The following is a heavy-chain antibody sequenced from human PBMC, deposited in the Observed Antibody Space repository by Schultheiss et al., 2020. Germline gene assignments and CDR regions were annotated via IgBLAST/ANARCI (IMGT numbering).Heavy chain of an antibody. V-gene: IGHV4-39*01. D-gene: IGHD1-26*01. Sequence: SETLSLTCAVYGGSFSGYYWGWIRQPPGKGLEWIGSVYYSGSTYYTPSLNSRVTISVDTSKNQLSLKLSSVTAADTAVYFCARYYSPSGYFDYWGQGTLVTVSS. CDR1: GGSFSGYY. CDR3: ARYYSPSGYFDY. J-gene: IGHJ4*02. CDR2: VYYSGST.